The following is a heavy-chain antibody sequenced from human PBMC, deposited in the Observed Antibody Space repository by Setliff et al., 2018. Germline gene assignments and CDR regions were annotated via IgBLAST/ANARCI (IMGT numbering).Heavy chain of an antibody. D-gene: IGHD3-10*01. CDR2: IIPMFGT. CDR1: GGTISSYV. Sequence: SVKVSCRASGGTISSYVISWVREAPGQGLEWMGGIIPMFGTNYAQKFQGRVTITADESTSTAYMELSSLGSEDTAVYYCAGGQPLVRKYYYYMDVWGKGTTVTVSS. J-gene: IGHJ6*03. CDR3: AGGQPLVRKYYYYMDV. V-gene: IGHV1-69*13.